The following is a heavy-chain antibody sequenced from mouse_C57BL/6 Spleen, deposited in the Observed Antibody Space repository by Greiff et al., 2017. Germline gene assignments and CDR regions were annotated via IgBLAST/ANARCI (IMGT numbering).Heavy chain of an antibody. CDR1: GYTFPSYW. Sequence: VQLQQPGAELVKPGASVKLSCKASGYTFPSYWMHWVKQRPGRGLEWIGRIAPNSGGPKYTEQFKSKATLPVDKPASTAYMQLSRLTAEDSAVYSCAREEGVTTGYWYVDVWGTGTTVTVSS. J-gene: IGHJ1*03. CDR3: AREEGVTTGYWYVDV. V-gene: IGHV1-72*01. CDR2: IAPNSGGP. D-gene: IGHD2-2*01.